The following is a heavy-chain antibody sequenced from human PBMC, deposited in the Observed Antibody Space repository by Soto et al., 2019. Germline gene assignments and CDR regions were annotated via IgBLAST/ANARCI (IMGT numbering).Heavy chain of an antibody. CDR2: IGPYNGNT. Sequence: QVQLVQCAAEVKKPGASVKVSCKASGYTFSNFGLSWVRQAPGQGLEWMGWIGPYNGNTDHAQKFQDRVTMTTDTSTNTAYMELRGLTSDDTAVYYCARCYCSVGSCYTCWHFDLWGRG. D-gene: IGHD2-15*01. CDR1: GYTFSNFG. J-gene: IGHJ2*01. V-gene: IGHV1-18*01. CDR3: ARCYCSVGSCYTCWHFDL.